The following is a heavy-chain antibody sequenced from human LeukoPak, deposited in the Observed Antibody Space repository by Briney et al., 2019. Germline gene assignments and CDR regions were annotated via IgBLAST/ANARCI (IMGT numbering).Heavy chain of an antibody. V-gene: IGHV1-18*04. CDR2: ISAYNGNT. CDR1: GYTFTSYY. D-gene: IGHD6-19*01. CDR3: ARDLAGTSYYGMDV. Sequence: ASVTVSCKASGYTFTSYYIHWVRQAPGQGLEWMGWISAYNGNTNYAQKLQGRVTMTTDTSTSTAYMELRSLRSDDTAVYYCARDLAGTSYYGMDVWGQGTTVTVSS. J-gene: IGHJ6*01.